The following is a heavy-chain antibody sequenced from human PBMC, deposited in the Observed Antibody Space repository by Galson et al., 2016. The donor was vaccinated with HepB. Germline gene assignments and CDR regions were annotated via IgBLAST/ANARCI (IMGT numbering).Heavy chain of an antibody. Sequence: SLRLSCAASGFTFSSYWMHWVRQAPGKGLVWVSRINSDGSNTACADSVKGRFTISRDNSKNKLYLQMNSLRAEDTAVYHCAKDPSSGWYKYYHGMDVWGQGTTVTVSS. V-gene: IGHV3-74*01. J-gene: IGHJ6*02. CDR1: GFTFSSYW. CDR2: INSDGSNT. D-gene: IGHD6-19*01. CDR3: AKDPSSGWYKYYHGMDV.